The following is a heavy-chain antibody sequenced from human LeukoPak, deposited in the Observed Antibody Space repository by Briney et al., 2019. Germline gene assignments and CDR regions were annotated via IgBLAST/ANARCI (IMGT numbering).Heavy chain of an antibody. J-gene: IGHJ4*02. Sequence: GASVKVSCKASGDTFSNYVISWFRQAPGQGLEWMGGIIPIFGTANYAQKFQGRVTITADESTSTAYMELSSLRSEDTAVYYCARGYDFWSGHLDYWGQGTLVTVSS. CDR1: GDTFSNYV. CDR3: ARGYDFWSGHLDY. D-gene: IGHD3-3*01. V-gene: IGHV1-69*13. CDR2: IIPIFGTA.